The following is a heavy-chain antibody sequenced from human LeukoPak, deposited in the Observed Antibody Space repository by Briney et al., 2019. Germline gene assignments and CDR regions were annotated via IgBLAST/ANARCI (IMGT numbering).Heavy chain of an antibody. D-gene: IGHD3-16*02. Sequence: SETLSLTCTVSGGSVSSGSYYWSWIRQPPGKGLEWIGYIYYSGSTNYNPSLKSRVTISVDTSKNQFSLKLSSVTAADTDVYYCASLYDYVWGSYRENAFDIWGQGTMVTVSS. CDR1: GGSVSSGSYY. CDR3: ASLYDYVWGSYRENAFDI. CDR2: IYYSGST. J-gene: IGHJ3*02. V-gene: IGHV4-61*01.